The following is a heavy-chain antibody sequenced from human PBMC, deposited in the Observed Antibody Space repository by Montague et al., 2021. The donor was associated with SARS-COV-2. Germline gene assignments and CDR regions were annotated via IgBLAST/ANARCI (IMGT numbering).Heavy chain of an antibody. Sequence: SETLSLTCTVSGDSISSYYWSWIRQSPGEGLEWIGYIYYSGSTNYNPSLKSRVTISVDTSKNQFSLKLRSVTAADTAVYYCARGQLWFDYWGQGTLVTVSS. CDR1: GDSISSYY. J-gene: IGHJ4*02. D-gene: IGHD5-18*01. V-gene: IGHV4-59*08. CDR3: ARGQLWFDY. CDR2: IYYSGST.